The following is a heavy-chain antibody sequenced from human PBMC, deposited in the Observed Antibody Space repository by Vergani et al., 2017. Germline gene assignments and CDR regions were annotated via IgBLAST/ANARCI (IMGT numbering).Heavy chain of an antibody. Sequence: QLQLQESDSRLVNPSQTLSLTCTLSGDAISRDTYSWNWVRQPPGKPLEWIGSVYYSGTTYYNPSLGGRVTISVDTSKNQFSLTLTSVTAADTAVYYRASDTHSGQRADRWGQGILVTVTS. J-gene: IGHJ5*02. CDR3: ASDTHSGQRADR. CDR2: VYYSGTT. V-gene: IGHV4-30-2*02. D-gene: IGHD6-19*01. CDR1: GDAISRDTYS.